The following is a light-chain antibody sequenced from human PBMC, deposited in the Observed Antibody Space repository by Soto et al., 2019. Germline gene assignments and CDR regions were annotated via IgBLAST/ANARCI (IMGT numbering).Light chain of an antibody. V-gene: IGKV1-39*01. J-gene: IGKJ1*01. CDR3: QQSYSTPWT. Sequence: DIQMAQSPSCPGASVGDRVAITCRASQGISTYLNWYQKKKGKAPKLLIYAASSLQSGVPSRFSGSGSETDLTLTISSMKTEDFETYSCQQSYSTPWTFGHGTQVDIK. CDR2: AAS. CDR1: QGISTY.